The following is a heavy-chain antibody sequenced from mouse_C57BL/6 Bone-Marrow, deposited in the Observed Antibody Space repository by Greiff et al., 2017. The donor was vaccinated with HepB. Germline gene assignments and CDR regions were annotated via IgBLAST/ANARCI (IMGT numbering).Heavy chain of an antibody. V-gene: IGHV1-81*01. D-gene: IGHD1-1*01. CDR1: GYTFTSYG. CDR2: IYPRSGNT. CDR3: ARGDYYGSRGYFDY. Sequence: VQLQESGAELARPGASVKLSCKASGYTFTSYGISWVKQRTGQGLEWIGEIYPRSGNTYYNEKFKGKATLTADKSSSTAYMELRSLTSEDSAVYFCARGDYYGSRGYFDYWGQGTTLTVSS. J-gene: IGHJ2*01.